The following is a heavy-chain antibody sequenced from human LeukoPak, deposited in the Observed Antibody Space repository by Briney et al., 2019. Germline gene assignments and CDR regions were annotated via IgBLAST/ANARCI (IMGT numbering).Heavy chain of an antibody. V-gene: IGHV3-23*01. CDR3: AKAAAAPGFDF. CDR1: GFTSSSYA. Sequence: GGSLRLSCAASGFTSSSYALNWVRQAPGKGLEWVATVSGSGDRMYHADSVKGRFTISRDNSKNTIYLQMNSLRAEDTALYYCAKAAAAPGFDFWGQGTLVAVSS. D-gene: IGHD6-13*01. CDR2: VSGSGDRM. J-gene: IGHJ4*02.